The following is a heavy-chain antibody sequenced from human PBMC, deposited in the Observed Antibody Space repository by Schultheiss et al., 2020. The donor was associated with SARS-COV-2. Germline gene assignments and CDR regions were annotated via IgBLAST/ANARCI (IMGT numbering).Heavy chain of an antibody. D-gene: IGHD6-6*01. Sequence: SQTLSLTCTVSGGSISSYYWSWIRQPPGKGLEWIGYIYYSGSTNYNPSLKSRVTISVDTPKNQFSLNLSSVTAADTAVYYCARARSSSSPLYHYYYMDVWGKGTTVTVSS. CDR3: ARARSSSSPLYHYYYMDV. V-gene: IGHV4-59*01. CDR2: IYYSGST. CDR1: GGSISSYY. J-gene: IGHJ6*03.